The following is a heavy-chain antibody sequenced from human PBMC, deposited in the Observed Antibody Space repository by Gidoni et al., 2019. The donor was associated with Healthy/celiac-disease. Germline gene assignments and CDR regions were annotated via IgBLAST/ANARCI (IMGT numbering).Heavy chain of an antibody. V-gene: IGHV3-9*01. CDR3: AKDMKVATIGRYDAFDI. D-gene: IGHD5-12*01. CDR2: ISWNSGSI. Sequence: EVQLVESGGGLVQPGRSLRLSCAASGFTFDDYAMHWVRQAQGKGLEWVSGISWNSGSIGYADSVKGRFTISRDNAKNSLYLQMNSLRAEDTALYYCAKDMKVATIGRYDAFDIWGQGTMVTVSS. CDR1: GFTFDDYA. J-gene: IGHJ3*02.